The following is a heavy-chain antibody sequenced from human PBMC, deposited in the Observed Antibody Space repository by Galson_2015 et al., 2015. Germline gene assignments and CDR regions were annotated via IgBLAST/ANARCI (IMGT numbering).Heavy chain of an antibody. CDR3: ARESVSKFDY. J-gene: IGHJ4*02. CDR2: VWYDGSNK. V-gene: IGHV3-33*01. D-gene: IGHD5/OR15-5a*01. CDR1: GFIFGSYG. Sequence: SLRLSCAVSGFIFGSYGMHWLRPAPGMGLEWEAVVWYDGSNKYYADSVKGRFTISRDNSKNALYLQMNSLRAEDTAVYYCARESVSKFDYWGQGTLVTVSS.